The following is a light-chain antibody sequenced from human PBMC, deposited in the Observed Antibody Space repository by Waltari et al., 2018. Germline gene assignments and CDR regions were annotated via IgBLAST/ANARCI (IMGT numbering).Light chain of an antibody. J-gene: IGLJ2*01. CDR3: STWDFSLLSVL. CDR1: RSNVGTYE. CDR2: GF. V-gene: IGLV1-36*01. Sequence: QSALTQEASVSGTMGQKVTLSCSGGRSNVGTYEVGWYQQISHGGPKTVMFGFSRPSVIPDRFSASKSGATASLTISGLQPEDEGVYYCSTWDFSLLSVLIGGGTK.